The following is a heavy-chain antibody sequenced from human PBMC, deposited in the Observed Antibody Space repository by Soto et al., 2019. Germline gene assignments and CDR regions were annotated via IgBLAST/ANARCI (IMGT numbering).Heavy chain of an antibody. CDR2: IVFDGNDK. CDR3: AKDGSGSYGTFVDN. V-gene: IGHV3-30*18. D-gene: IGHD1-26*01. J-gene: IGHJ4*01. CDR1: GFTFRSYG. Sequence: PGGSLRLSCVASGFTFRSYGLHWLRLVPGKGLEWVALIVFDGNDKYYADSVKGRFTISRDNSKNALYLQMNSLTVDDTATYYCAKDGSGSYGTFVDNWGQGTLVTVS.